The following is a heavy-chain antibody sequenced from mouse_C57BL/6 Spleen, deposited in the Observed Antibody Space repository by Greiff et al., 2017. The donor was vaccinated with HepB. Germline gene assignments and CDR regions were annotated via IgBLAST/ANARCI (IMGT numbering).Heavy chain of an antibody. V-gene: IGHV1-55*01. CDR3: ARRGITTVVGYFDY. CDR1: GYTFTSYW. CDR2: IYPGSGST. J-gene: IGHJ2*01. D-gene: IGHD1-1*01. Sequence: VQLQQPGAELVKPGASVKMSCKASGYTFTSYWITWVKQRPGQGLEWIGDIYPGSGSTNYNEKFKSKATLTVDTSSSTAYMQLSSLTSEDSAVYYCARRGITTVVGYFDYWGQGTTLTVSS.